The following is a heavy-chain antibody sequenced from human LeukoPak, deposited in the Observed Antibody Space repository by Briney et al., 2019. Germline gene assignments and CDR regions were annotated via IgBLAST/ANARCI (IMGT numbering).Heavy chain of an antibody. CDR2: IYYSGST. D-gene: IGHD3-16*01. CDR3: ATSLGSRPYYYYGMDV. V-gene: IGHV4-39*01. J-gene: IGHJ6*02. Sequence: PSETLSLTCTVSGGSISSSSYYWGWIRQPPGKGLEWIGSIYYSGSTYYNPSLKSRVTISVDTSKNQFSLKLSSVTAADTAVYYCATSLGSRPYYYYGMDVWGQGTTVTVSS. CDR1: GGSISSSSYY.